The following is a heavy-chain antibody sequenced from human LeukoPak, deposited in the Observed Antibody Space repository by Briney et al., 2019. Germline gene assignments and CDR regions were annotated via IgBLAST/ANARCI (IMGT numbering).Heavy chain of an antibody. V-gene: IGHV1-2*02. J-gene: IGHJ3*02. CDR3: ASGFMGYDRSGYYDDAFDI. CDR2: INPNSGGT. Sequence: ASVKVSCKASGYTFTDYYMHWVRQAPGQGLEWMGWINPNSGGTNYAQKFQGRVAMTRDTSISTAYMELSRLRSDDTAVYYCASGFMGYDRSGYYDDAFDIWGQGTMVTVSS. D-gene: IGHD3-22*01. CDR1: GYTFTDYY.